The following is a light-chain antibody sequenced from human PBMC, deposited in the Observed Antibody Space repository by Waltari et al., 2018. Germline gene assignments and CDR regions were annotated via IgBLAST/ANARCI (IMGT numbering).Light chain of an antibody. Sequence: ELVLTQSPGPLSLSPGESATLSCRASQSVSSSYLAWYQQKPGQAPRLLIYGASSRATGIPDRFSGSGSGTDFTLTISRLEPEDFAVYYCQQYGSSPQYTFGQGTKLEIK. CDR2: GAS. CDR3: QQYGSSPQYT. J-gene: IGKJ2*01. V-gene: IGKV3-20*01. CDR1: QSVSSSY.